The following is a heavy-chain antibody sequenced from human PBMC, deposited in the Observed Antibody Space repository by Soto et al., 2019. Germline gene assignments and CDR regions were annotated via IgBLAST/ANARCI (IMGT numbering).Heavy chain of an antibody. CDR2: MTPNTGNT. J-gene: IGHJ4*01. CDR1: GYTFTSFD. V-gene: IGHV1-8*01. Sequence: QVQLVQSGAEAKKPGASVKVSCKASGYTFTSFDINWVRQATGQGLEWLGWMTPNTGNTGYAQKFQGRITMTRDTSTSTAYMELNSLTYEDSAVYYCAINKWGTGDFDSWRHGTLVTVSS. D-gene: IGHD7-27*01. CDR3: AINKWGTGDFDS.